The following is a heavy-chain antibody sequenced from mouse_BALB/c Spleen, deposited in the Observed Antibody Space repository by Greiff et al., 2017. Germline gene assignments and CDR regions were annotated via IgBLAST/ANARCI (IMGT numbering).Heavy chain of an antibody. Sequence: EVKLQESGAELVKPGASVKLSCTASGFNIKDTYMHWVKQRPEQGLEWIGRIDPANGNTKYDPKFQGKATITADTSSNTAYLQLSSLTSEDTAVYYCAGGYDGGALDYWGQGTTLTVSS. V-gene: IGHV14-3*02. CDR3: AGGYDGGALDY. CDR1: GFNIKDTY. J-gene: IGHJ2*01. CDR2: IDPANGNT. D-gene: IGHD2-2*01.